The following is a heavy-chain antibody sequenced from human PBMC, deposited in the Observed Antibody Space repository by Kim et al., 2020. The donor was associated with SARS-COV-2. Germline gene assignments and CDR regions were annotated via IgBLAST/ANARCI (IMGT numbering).Heavy chain of an antibody. Sequence: SETLSLTCAVYGASFSGYYWSWIRQSPGKRLEWIGEIHPSGSTSYNPSLQSRVTISIDTSKSNLSLSLTPVPAAERAVFFCARGKDTAKTAYWGRGTLVT. J-gene: IGHJ4*02. CDR3: ARGKDTAKTAY. CDR1: GASFSGYY. D-gene: IGHD5-18*01. CDR2: IHPSGST. V-gene: IGHV4-34*01.